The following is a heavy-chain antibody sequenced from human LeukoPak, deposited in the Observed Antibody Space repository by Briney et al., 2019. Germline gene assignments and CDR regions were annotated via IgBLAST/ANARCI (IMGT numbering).Heavy chain of an antibody. CDR1: GFPFSSYW. D-gene: IGHD3-10*01. CDR3: TRGKYYGSGSYFDP. CDR2: IKQDGGET. V-gene: IGHV3-7*01. Sequence: GGSLRLSCAASGFPFSSYWMAWVRQAPGKGLEWVASIKQDGGETFYVDSVKGRFTISRDNAKNSLYLQMNSLRAEDTAVYYCTRGKYYGSGSYFDPWGQGTLVTVSS. J-gene: IGHJ5*02.